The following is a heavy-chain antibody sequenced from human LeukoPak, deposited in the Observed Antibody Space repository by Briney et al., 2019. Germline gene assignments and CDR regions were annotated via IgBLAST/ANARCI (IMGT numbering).Heavy chain of an antibody. Sequence: PSGTLSLTCTVSGGSISSSSYYWGWIRQPPGKGLEWIGSIYYSGSTYYNPPLKSRVTISVDTSKNQFSLKLSSVTAADTAVYYCARVEMAPEGGSLPYYFDYWGQGTLVTVSS. D-gene: IGHD5-24*01. CDR2: IYYSGST. CDR3: ARVEMAPEGGSLPYYFDY. V-gene: IGHV4-39*07. J-gene: IGHJ4*02. CDR1: GGSISSSSYY.